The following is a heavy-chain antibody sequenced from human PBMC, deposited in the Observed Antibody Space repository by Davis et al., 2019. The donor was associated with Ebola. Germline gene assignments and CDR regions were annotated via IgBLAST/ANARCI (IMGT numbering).Heavy chain of an antibody. CDR2: IYSGGSHH. D-gene: IGHD5-12*01. CDR1: GNISTNYW. V-gene: IGHV5-51*01. J-gene: IGHJ4*01. CDR3: ATQYGYAVHD. Sequence: GESLKISCTVSGNISTNYWIGWVRQMPGKGLEWMGFIYSGGSHHRYSPSFQGQVTISADNSISTASLQWSSLKASDTAIYYCATQYGYAVHDWGHGTLVTVSS.